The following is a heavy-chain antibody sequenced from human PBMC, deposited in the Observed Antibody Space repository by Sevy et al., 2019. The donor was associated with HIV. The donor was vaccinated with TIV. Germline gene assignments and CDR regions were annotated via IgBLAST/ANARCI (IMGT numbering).Heavy chain of an antibody. CDR3: ARDYYDFWSGYTMWDAFDI. J-gene: IGHJ3*02. CDR2: ISSSSSYI. CDR1: GFTFSSYS. D-gene: IGHD3-3*01. V-gene: IGHV3-21*01. Sequence: GGSLRLSCAASGFTFSSYSMNWVRRAPGKGLEWVSSISSSSSYIYYADSVKGRFTISRDNAKNSLYLQMNSLRAEDTAVYYCARDYYDFWSGYTMWDAFDIWGQGTMVTVSS.